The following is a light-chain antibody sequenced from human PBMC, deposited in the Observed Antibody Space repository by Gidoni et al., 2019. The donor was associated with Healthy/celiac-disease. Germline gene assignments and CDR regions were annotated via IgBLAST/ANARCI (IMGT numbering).Light chain of an antibody. CDR2: WAS. CDR3: QQYYSTPLT. V-gene: IGKV4-1*01. CDR1: QSVLYSSNNKNY. Sequence: DIVMTQSPDSLAVSLGERATINGKSSQSVLYSSNNKNYLAWYQQKQGQPPNLLIYWASTRESGVPDRFSGSGSGTDFTLTVSSLQAEDLAFYYCQQYYSTPLTFGGGTKVEIK. J-gene: IGKJ4*01.